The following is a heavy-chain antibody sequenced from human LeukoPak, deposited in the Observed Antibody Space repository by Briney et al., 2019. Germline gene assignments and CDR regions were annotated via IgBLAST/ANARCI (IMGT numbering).Heavy chain of an antibody. J-gene: IGHJ4*02. V-gene: IGHV3-53*01. CDR2: LYSDDTT. CDR1: GFIVNSNY. CDR3: ARGGGYYAIVY. Sequence: GGSLRLSCAASGFIVNSNYMNWVRQAPGKGLEWVSVLYSDDTTYYADSVKGRFTISRDNSKNTLYLQMNNLRAEDTAVYYCARGGGYYAIVYWGQGTLVTVSS. D-gene: IGHD1-26*01.